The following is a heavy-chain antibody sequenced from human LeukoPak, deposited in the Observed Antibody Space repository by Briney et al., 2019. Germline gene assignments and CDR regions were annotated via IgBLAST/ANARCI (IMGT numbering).Heavy chain of an antibody. CDR2: INPNSGGT. Sequence: ASVKVSCKASGYTFTGYYMHWVRQAPGQGLEWMGWINPNSGGTNYAQKFQGRVTMTRDTSISTAYMELSRLRSDDTAVYYCARVTYDFWSGYMGYWGQGTLVTVSS. CDR3: ARVTYDFWSGYMGY. V-gene: IGHV1-2*02. D-gene: IGHD3-3*01. J-gene: IGHJ4*02. CDR1: GYTFTGYY.